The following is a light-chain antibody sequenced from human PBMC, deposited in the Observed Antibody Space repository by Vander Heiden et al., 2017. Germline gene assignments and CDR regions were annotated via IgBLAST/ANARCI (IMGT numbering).Light chain of an antibody. CDR1: QSLLYTNGYNY. V-gene: IGKV2-28*01. CDR2: LTS. Sequence: DIVMTQSPLSLPVTPGEPASISCRSSQSLLYTNGYNYLEWYLQKPGQSPHLLIYLTSNRAPGVPDRFSGSGSGTDFTLKISRVEAEDVGVYYCRQALEAPQTFGQGTTVEMK. J-gene: IGKJ1*01. CDR3: RQALEAPQT.